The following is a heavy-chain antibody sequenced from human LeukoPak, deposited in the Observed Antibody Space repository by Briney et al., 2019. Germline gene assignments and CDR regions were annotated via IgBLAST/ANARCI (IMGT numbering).Heavy chain of an antibody. V-gene: IGHV1-69*13. CDR1: GYTFTGYY. CDR2: IIRIFGTA. J-gene: IGHJ6*03. CDR3: ARAEVCSSSSCYFYMDV. Sequence: VASVKVSCKASGYTFTGYYMHWVRQAPGQGLEWMGGIIRIFGTAKYAQKFQGRVTITADESTSTAYMELSSLRSEDTAMYYCARAEVCSSSSCYFYMDVWGQGTTVTISS. D-gene: IGHD2-2*01.